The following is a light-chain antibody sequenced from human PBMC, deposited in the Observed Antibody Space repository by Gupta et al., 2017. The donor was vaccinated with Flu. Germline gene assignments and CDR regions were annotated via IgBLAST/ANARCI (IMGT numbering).Light chain of an antibody. J-gene: IGKJ1*01. CDR1: QSISSY. Sequence: DLQLTPSPSSLSAYVGDRVTITCQASQSISSYLNWYQQKPGKAPKLLIYAASSLQSGVPERFSGSGSGTDFTLTISSLQPEDFATYYCIQGYRTPPTFGQGTRVEIK. V-gene: IGKV1-39*01. CDR2: AAS. CDR3: IQGYRTPPT.